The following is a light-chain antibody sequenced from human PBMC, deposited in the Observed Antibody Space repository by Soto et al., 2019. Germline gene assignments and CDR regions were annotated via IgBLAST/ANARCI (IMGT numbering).Light chain of an antibody. CDR3: QQRSNWPIT. V-gene: IGKV3-11*01. CDR1: QSVSSS. Sequence: EIVLPQSPATLSLSPGERATLSCRASQSVSSSLAWYQQKPGQPPRLLIYDASHRATGIPARFSGSGSGTDFTLTISSLEPEDFAVYYCQQRSNWPITFGQGTRLEIK. CDR2: DAS. J-gene: IGKJ5*01.